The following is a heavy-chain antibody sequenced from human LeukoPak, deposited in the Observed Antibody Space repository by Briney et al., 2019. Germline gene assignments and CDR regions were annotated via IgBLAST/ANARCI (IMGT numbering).Heavy chain of an antibody. Sequence: PEASVKVSCKASGYTFTSYAMNWVRQAPGQGLEWMGWINTNTGNPTYAQGFIGRFVFSLDTSVSTAYLQISSLKAEDTAVYYCARDLVAVAGIRTSNVDYWGQGTLVTVSS. CDR2: INTNTGNP. V-gene: IGHV7-4-1*02. CDR1: GYTFTSYA. D-gene: IGHD6-19*01. CDR3: ARDLVAVAGIRTSNVDY. J-gene: IGHJ4*02.